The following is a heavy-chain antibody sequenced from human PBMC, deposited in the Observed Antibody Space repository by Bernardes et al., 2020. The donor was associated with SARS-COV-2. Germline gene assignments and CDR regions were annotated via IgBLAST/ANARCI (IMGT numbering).Heavy chain of an antibody. CDR1: GFTFSQYG. J-gene: IGHJ4*02. Sequence: GSLRLSCAASGFTFSQYGMHWVRQAPGKGLEWVALIWFDGSNDYYADSLKGRFTISRDNSKDTLFLQMNSLRAEDTAVYYCVRNEWDDATGYYPDYWGQGTLVTVSS. D-gene: IGHD3-22*01. CDR2: IWFDGSND. CDR3: VRNEWDDATGYYPDY. V-gene: IGHV3-33*08.